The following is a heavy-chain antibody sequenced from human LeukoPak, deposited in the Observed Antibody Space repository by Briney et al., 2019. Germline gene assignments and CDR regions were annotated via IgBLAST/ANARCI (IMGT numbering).Heavy chain of an antibody. V-gene: IGHV4-59*11. D-gene: IGHD1-14*01. Sequence: SETLSLTCTVSGGSISSHYWSWIRQPPGKGLEWIGYIYYSGSTNYNPSLKSRVTISVDTSKNQLSLKLSSVTAADTAVYYCARVTHYYFDYWGQGTLVTVSS. CDR2: IYYSGST. CDR3: ARVTHYYFDY. J-gene: IGHJ4*02. CDR1: GGSISSHY.